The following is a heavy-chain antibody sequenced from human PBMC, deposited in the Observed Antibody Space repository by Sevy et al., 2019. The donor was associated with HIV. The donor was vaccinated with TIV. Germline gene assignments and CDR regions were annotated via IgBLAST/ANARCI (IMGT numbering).Heavy chain of an antibody. CDR3: AGTGWDYYDTSGFDY. D-gene: IGHD3-22*01. V-gene: IGHV4-4*07. CDR2: IYPSGRA. CDR1: GGSMTNYY. Sequence: SETLSLTCTVSGGSMTNYYWSWIRQPAGKGLEWIGRIYPSGRADYSPSLKGRVTMSVDTPKNKFSLNLISVTAADTAVYYCAGTGWDYYDTSGFDYWGQGILVTVSS. J-gene: IGHJ4*02.